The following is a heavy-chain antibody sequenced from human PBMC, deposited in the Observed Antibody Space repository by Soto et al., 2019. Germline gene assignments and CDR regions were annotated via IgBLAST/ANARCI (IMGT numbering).Heavy chain of an antibody. J-gene: IGHJ4*02. D-gene: IGHD3-3*01. Sequence: PGGSLRLSCVASGFIFSSYAMSWVRQTPGKGLEWVSAIRGSGGTIYYADTVKGRFTISRENSKDTLFLQMDSLRAEDTAIYYCAKDFWSDYSTHRFVLRGQGTRVTVPS. CDR3: AKDFWSDYSTHRFVL. V-gene: IGHV3-23*01. CDR2: IRGSGGTI. CDR1: GFIFSSYA.